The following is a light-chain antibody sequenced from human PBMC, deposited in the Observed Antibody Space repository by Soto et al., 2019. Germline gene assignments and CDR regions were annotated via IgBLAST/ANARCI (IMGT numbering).Light chain of an antibody. CDR3: QQYNDWPLT. CDR1: QSVNRN. J-gene: IGKJ4*01. V-gene: IGKV3-15*01. CDR2: GAS. Sequence: EKVMTQSPATLSVSPGERATLSCRASQSVNRNLAWYQQKPGQAPRLLIYGASTRATGVPARCSGSASGTEFTLTISSLQSEDFAVYYCQQYNDWPLTFGGGTKVEIK.